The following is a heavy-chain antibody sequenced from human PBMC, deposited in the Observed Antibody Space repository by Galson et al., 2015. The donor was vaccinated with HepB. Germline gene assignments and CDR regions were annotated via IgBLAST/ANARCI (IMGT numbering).Heavy chain of an antibody. CDR2: IYPDGSTT. J-gene: IGHJ4*02. CDR3: ARGGQLPNDY. V-gene: IGHV3-74*01. CDR1: GFSFSSYW. Sequence: SLRLSCAASGFSFSSYWMHWVRQAPGKGLLWVSHIYPDGSTTSYAGSVKGRFTISRDNAKNTLYLQMNSLRAEDTALYYCARGGQLPNDYWGQGTLVTVSS. D-gene: IGHD1-26*01.